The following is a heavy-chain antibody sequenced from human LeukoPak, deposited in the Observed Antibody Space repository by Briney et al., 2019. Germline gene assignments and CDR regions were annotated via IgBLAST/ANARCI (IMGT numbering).Heavy chain of an antibody. J-gene: IGHJ4*02. CDR2: FDPEDGET. V-gene: IGHV1-24*01. CDR3: ATDSVYRRGLYGGKVTFDY. Sequence: GASVKVSCKVSGYTLTELSMHWVRQAPGKGLEWMGGFDPEDGETIYAQKFQGRVTMTEDTSTDTAYMELSSLRSEDTAVYYCATDSVYRRGLYGGKVTFDYWGQGTLVTVSS. CDR1: GYTLTELS. D-gene: IGHD4-23*01.